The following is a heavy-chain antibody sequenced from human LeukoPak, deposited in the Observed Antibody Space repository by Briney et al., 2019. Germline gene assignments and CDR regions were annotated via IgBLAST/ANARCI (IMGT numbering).Heavy chain of an antibody. CDR2: IYYTGNT. CDR1: GDSITGYY. Sequence: SEILSLTCTVSGDSITGYYWGWIRQPPGKGLEWIGNIYYTGNTYYNASLKSRVTISVDTSKNQFSLKVISMTAAHTAVYYCTKSDGYGLIRICGRGTMVTVSS. CDR3: TKSDGYGLIRI. V-gene: IGHV4-39*07. J-gene: IGHJ3*02. D-gene: IGHD3-10*01.